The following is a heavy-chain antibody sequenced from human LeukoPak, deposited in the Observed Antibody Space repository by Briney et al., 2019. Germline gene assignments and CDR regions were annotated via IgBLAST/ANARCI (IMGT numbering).Heavy chain of an antibody. J-gene: IGHJ4*02. CDR1: EFTFSRYW. Sequence: GGSLRLSCAASEFTFSRYWMSWVRQAPGKGLEWVANIRQDGSEKNYVDSVKGRFTISRDNAKNSLYLQMNSLRGEDTAVYYCVREARESGGFDYWGQGTLVTVSS. D-gene: IGHD2-15*01. CDR3: VREARESGGFDY. V-gene: IGHV3-7*01. CDR2: IRQDGSEK.